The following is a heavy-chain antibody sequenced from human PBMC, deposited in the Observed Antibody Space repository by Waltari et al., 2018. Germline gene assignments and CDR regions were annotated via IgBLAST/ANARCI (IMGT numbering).Heavy chain of an antibody. V-gene: IGHV5-51*03. CDR3: ASAYDGNVYWHG. CDR2: IFVGYSKA. CDR1: GYTFNNYW. Sequence: EVHLVQSGAERKTPGESLKSSCEPFGYTFNNYWVGCVRHKPGKGLEWMGIIFVGYSKARYSPSFQVQVSISADKSLNTASLQWSSLAASDTAIYYCASAYDGNVYWHGWGQGTLVTVSP. D-gene: IGHD5-12*01. J-gene: IGHJ4*02.